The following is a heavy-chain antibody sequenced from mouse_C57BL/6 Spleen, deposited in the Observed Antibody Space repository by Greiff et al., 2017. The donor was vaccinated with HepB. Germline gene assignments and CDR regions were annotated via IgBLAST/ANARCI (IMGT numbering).Heavy chain of an antibody. Sequence: EVQLQQSGAELVKPGASVKLSCTASGFNIKDYYMHWVKQRPEQGLEWIGRIDPEDGETKYAPKFQGKATITADTSSNTAYLQLSSLTSEDPAVYYCARHDYDGRALLAMDYWGQGTSVTVSS. D-gene: IGHD2-4*01. CDR1: GFNIKDYY. CDR2: IDPEDGET. CDR3: ARHDYDGRALLAMDY. J-gene: IGHJ4*01. V-gene: IGHV14-2*01.